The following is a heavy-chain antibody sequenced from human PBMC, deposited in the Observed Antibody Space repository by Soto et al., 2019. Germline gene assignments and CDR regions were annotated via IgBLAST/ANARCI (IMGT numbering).Heavy chain of an antibody. CDR3: ARESNHYQDFFQN. CDR2: ISNAGSGNT. Sequence: ASVKVSGDTSGYPFPSFEVHWIRQAPGQRPEWMGGISNAGSGNTKYSQKFQDRLTITGDKRATTVYMALSSLTSEDTATYYCARESNHYQDFFQNWGQGTQVTVSS. V-gene: IGHV1-3*01. CDR1: GYPFPSFE. J-gene: IGHJ4*02. D-gene: IGHD2-2*01.